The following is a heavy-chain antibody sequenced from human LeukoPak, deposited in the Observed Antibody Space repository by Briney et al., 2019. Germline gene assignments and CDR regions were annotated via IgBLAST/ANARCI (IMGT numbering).Heavy chain of an antibody. CDR3: ARGHGIAAAVDFDY. D-gene: IGHD6-13*01. J-gene: IGHJ4*02. CDR2: MNPNSGNT. V-gene: IGHV1-8*01. Sequence: GASVKVSCKASGYTFTTYDINWVRQATGQGLEWMGWMNPNSGNTGYAQKFQGRVTMTRNTSISTAYMELSSLRSEDTAVCYCARGHGIAAAVDFDYWGQGTLVTVSS. CDR1: GYTFTTYD.